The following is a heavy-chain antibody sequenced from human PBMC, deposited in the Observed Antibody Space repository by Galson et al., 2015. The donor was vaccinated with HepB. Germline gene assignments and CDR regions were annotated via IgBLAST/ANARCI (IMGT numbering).Heavy chain of an antibody. D-gene: IGHD3-10*01. Sequence: SGYTFTSYAMHWVRQAPRQRLEWMGWINAGNGNTKYSQKFQGRVTITRDTSASTAYMELSSLRSEDTAVYYCARDPINYGSGHDAFDIWGQGTMVTVSS. CDR3: ARDPINYGSGHDAFDI. CDR1: GYTFTSYA. V-gene: IGHV1-3*01. CDR2: INAGNGNT. J-gene: IGHJ3*02.